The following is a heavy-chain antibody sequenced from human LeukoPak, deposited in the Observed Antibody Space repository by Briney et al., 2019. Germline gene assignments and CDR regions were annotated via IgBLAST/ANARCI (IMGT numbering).Heavy chain of an antibody. J-gene: IGHJ4*02. CDR1: GFTFSSYG. CDR3: ATYRQVLLPFES. D-gene: IGHD2-8*02. CDR2: IFPSGGEI. Sequence: GGSLRLSCAASGFTFSSYGMHWVRQPPGKGLEWASSIFPSGGEIHYADSVRGRFTISRDNSKSTLSLQMNSLRAEDTAIYYCATYRQVLLPFESWGQGTLVTVSS. V-gene: IGHV3-23*01.